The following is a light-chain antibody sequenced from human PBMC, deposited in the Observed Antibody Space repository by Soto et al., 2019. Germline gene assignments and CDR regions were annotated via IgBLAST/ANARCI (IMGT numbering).Light chain of an antibody. CDR3: QTWGTGIRV. CDR2: VSSDGSH. J-gene: IGLJ3*02. Sequence: QLVLTQSPSASASLGASVKLTCTLSSGHSSYTIAWHQQQPEKGPHYLMKVSSDGSHSKGDGIPDRFSGSSSGAERYLTISSLQSEDEADYYCQTWGTGIRVFGGGTKVTVL. V-gene: IGLV4-69*02. CDR1: SGHSSYT.